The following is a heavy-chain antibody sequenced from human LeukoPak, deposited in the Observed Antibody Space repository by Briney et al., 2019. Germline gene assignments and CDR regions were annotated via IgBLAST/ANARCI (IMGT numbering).Heavy chain of an antibody. CDR2: IIPIFGTA. CDR3: ARDGTKSVAARPEYYFDY. CDR1: GGTFSSYA. J-gene: IGHJ4*02. V-gene: IGHV1-69*13. D-gene: IGHD6-6*01. Sequence: ASVKVSCKASGGTFSSYAISWVRQAPGQGLEWMGGIIPIFGTANYAQKFQGRVTITADESTSTAYMELCSLRSEDTAVYYCARDGTKSVAARPEYYFDYWGQGTLVTVSS.